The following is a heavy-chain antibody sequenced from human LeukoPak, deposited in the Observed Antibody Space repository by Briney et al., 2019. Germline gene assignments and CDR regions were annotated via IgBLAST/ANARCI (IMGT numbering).Heavy chain of an antibody. Sequence: ASVKVSCKASGYTFTGYYMHWVRQAPGQGLEWMGWINPNSGGTNYAQKFQGRVTMTRDTSISTAYMERSRLRSDDTAVYYCARPIVVPAAIQAFDIWGQGTMVTVSS. V-gene: IGHV1-2*02. CDR3: ARPIVVPAAIQAFDI. J-gene: IGHJ3*02. CDR2: INPNSGGT. D-gene: IGHD2-2*01. CDR1: GYTFTGYY.